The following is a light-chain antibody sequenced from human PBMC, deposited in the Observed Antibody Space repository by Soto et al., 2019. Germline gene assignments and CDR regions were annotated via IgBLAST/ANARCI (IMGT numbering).Light chain of an antibody. CDR1: QSISSW. CDR3: QQGYSTPWT. V-gene: IGKV1-5*01. Sequence: DIQMTQPPSTLSASVGERVTITCLASQSISSWLAWYQQKPGKAPKLLIYDASSLESGAPSRFSGSGSGTDFTLTINSLQPEDFATYYCQQGYSTPWTFGQGTKVDIK. CDR2: DAS. J-gene: IGKJ1*01.